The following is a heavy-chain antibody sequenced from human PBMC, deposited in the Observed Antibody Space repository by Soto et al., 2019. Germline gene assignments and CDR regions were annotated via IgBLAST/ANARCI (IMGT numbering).Heavy chain of an antibody. Sequence: SETLSLTCTVPGGSISSGGYYWSWIRQHPGKGLEWIGYIYYSGSTYYNPSLKSRVTISVDTSKNQFSLKLSSVTAADTAVYYCARGKSVVGTYDFWSGYYTGRWFDPWGQGTLVTVSS. D-gene: IGHD3-3*01. CDR3: ARGKSVVGTYDFWSGYYTGRWFDP. CDR2: IYYSGST. J-gene: IGHJ5*02. CDR1: GGSISSGGYY. V-gene: IGHV4-31*03.